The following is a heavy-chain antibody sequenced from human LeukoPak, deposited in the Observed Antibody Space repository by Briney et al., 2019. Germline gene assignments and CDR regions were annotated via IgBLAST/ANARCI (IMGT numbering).Heavy chain of an antibody. CDR2: IKQDGSEK. CDR3: AREDCSSTSCSFDY. CDR1: GFTFSSYW. V-gene: IGHV3-7*01. Sequence: GGSLRLSCAASGFTFSSYWMSWVRQAPGKGLEWVANIKQDGSEKYYVDSVKGRFTISRDNAKNSLYLQMNSLRAEDTAVYYCAREDCSSTSCSFDYWGQGTLVTVSS. J-gene: IGHJ4*02. D-gene: IGHD2-2*01.